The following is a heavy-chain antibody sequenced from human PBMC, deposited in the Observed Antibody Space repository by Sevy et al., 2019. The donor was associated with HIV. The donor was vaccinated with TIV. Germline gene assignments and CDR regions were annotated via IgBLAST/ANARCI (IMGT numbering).Heavy chain of an antibody. J-gene: IGHJ5*02. CDR3: ARGNLHWFDP. CDR1: GFIFYTFG. V-gene: IGHV3-33*01. Sequence: GGSLRLSCAASGFIFYTFGMHWVRQAPGKGREWVAVISYDGSNKYYADSVKGRFTISGDNSKNTLYLLMNGLRAEDTAVYYWARGNLHWFDPWGQRTLVTVSS. CDR2: ISYDGSNK.